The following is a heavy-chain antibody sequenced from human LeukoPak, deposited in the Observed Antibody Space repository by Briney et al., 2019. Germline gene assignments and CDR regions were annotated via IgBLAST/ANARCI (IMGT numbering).Heavy chain of an antibody. CDR1: GFTFSSYS. D-gene: IGHD2-2*01. CDR3: AHGAMYQLDY. Sequence: GGSLRLSCAASGFTFSSYSMNWVRQAPGRGLEWVSYISSGSRTIYYADSVKGRFTISGDNSKNTLFLQMNSLRAEDTAVYYCAHGAMYQLDYWGQGALVTVSS. CDR2: ISSGSRTI. V-gene: IGHV3-48*01. J-gene: IGHJ4*02.